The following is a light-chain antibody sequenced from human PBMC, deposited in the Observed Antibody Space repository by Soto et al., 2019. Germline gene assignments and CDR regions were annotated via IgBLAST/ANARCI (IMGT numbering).Light chain of an antibody. Sequence: ALTQPASVSGSPGQSITISCTGTSSDIGSYNYVSWHQQHPGQAPRLMIYEVTHRASGVPDRFSASKSGNTASLTISGLQAGDEADYYCSSYRSSSTYVFGTGTKVTVL. J-gene: IGLJ1*01. CDR2: EVT. CDR3: SSYRSSSTYV. V-gene: IGLV2-14*01. CDR1: SSDIGSYNY.